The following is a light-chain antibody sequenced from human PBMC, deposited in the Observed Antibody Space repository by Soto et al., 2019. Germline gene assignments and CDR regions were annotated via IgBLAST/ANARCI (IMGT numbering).Light chain of an antibody. CDR1: QSVSSD. Sequence: EIVMTQSPATLSVSPGERATLSCRASQSVSSDLAWYQQKPGQAPSLLIYGASTRATGIPARFSGSGSGTELTITIISLQSEDFEVYYCQQYNNWPRTFGQGTKVDIK. CDR2: GAS. V-gene: IGKV3-15*01. CDR3: QQYNNWPRT. J-gene: IGKJ1*01.